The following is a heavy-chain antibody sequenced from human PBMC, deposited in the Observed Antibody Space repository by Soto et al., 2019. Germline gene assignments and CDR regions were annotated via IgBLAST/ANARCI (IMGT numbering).Heavy chain of an antibody. J-gene: IGHJ3*02. CDR2: IIPILGIA. CDR3: ARSREGATGGFAI. V-gene: IGHV1-69*02. Sequence: QVQLVQSGAEVKKPGSSVKVSGKASVGTFSSYTISWVLQAPGQGPEWMGRIIPILGIANYAQKFQGRVTITADKSTSTASRELSSLRSEDPAVYYCARSREGATGGFAIWGQGTMVTVS. CDR1: VGTFSSYT. D-gene: IGHD1-26*01.